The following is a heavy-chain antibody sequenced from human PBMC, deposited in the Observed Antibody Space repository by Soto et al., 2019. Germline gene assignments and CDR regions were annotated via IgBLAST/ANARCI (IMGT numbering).Heavy chain of an antibody. CDR3: ARQVPADRFDY. CDR1: GGSISSYY. V-gene: IGHV4-59*08. D-gene: IGHD2-2*01. J-gene: IGHJ4*02. Sequence: SETLSLTCTVSGGSISSYYWTWIRQPPGKGLEWIGFMYNSGSTHYNPSLKSRVTISLDTSKNQFSLKLSSVTAADTAVYHCARQVPADRFDYWGQGTLVTVSS. CDR2: MYNSGST.